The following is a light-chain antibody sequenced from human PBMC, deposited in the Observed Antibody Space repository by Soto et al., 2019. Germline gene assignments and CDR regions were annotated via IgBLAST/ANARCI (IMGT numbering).Light chain of an antibody. CDR2: LGY. CDR3: MQALQTPPT. J-gene: IGKJ5*01. V-gene: IGKV2-28*01. Sequence: DIVMTQSPLSLRVTPGQPAYLSCSSSQGFLHSNGYNYLDWYLQKPGQSPQLLIYLGYNRASGVTDRFSGSGSGTDFTLKISRVEAEDVGVYYCMQALQTPPTVGPGTRLDIK. CDR1: QGFLHSNGYNY.